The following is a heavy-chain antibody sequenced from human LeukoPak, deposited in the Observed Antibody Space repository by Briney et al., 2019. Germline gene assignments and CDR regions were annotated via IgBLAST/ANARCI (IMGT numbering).Heavy chain of an antibody. D-gene: IGHD3-22*01. CDR1: GFTVSSNY. Sequence: PGGSLRLSCAASGFTVSSNYMSWGRQAPGKGLEWVSVIYSGGSTYYADSVKGRFTISRDNSKNTLYLQMNSLRAEDTAVYYCARETYYYDSSGYGSAFDIWGQGTMVTVSS. CDR3: ARETYYYDSSGYGSAFDI. CDR2: IYSGGST. J-gene: IGHJ3*02. V-gene: IGHV3-53*01.